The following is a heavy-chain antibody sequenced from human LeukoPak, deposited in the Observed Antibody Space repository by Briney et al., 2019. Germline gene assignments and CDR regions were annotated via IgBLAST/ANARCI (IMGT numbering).Heavy chain of an antibody. CDR2: ISGSGGTA. D-gene: IGHD5-18*01. CDR3: ARDDGYSYGPDY. V-gene: IGHV3-23*01. Sequence: PGGSLRLSRAASGFTFSIYAMSWVRQAPGKGLEWVSAISGSGGTAYYADSVKGRFTISRDNAKNSLYLQMNSLRAEDTAVYYCARDDGYSYGPDYWGQGTLVTVSS. J-gene: IGHJ4*02. CDR1: GFTFSIYA.